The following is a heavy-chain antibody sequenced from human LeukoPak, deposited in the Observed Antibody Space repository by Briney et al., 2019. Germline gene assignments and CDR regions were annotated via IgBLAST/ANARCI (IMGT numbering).Heavy chain of an antibody. D-gene: IGHD2-15*01. CDR3: AARYGTPDAFDI. CDR1: GDSVSSNSAA. J-gene: IGHJ3*02. Sequence: SQTLSLTCAISGDSVSSNSAAWNWIRQSPSRGLEWLGRTYYRSKWYNDYAVSVKSRITINPDTSKNQFSLQLNSVTPEDTAMYYCAARYGTPDAFDIWGQGTMVTVSS. V-gene: IGHV6-1*01. CDR2: TYYRSKWYN.